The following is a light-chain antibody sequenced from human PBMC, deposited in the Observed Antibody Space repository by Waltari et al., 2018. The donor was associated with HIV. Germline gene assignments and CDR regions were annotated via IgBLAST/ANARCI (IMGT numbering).Light chain of an antibody. V-gene: IGLV1-44*01. CDR2: SNN. CDR1: RSNIGSNN. Sequence: QSVLRQPPSASGTPGQRVTISCSGSRSNIGSNNVNWYQQLPGTAPKLLIYSNNRRPSGGPDRFSGSKSGTSASLAISGRQSEDEADYYCSAWDDNVNALFGGGTKLTVL. J-gene: IGLJ2*01. CDR3: SAWDDNVNAL.